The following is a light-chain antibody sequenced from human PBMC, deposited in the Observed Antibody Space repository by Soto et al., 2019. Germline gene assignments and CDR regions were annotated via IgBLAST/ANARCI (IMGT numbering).Light chain of an antibody. Sequence: QSVLTQPPSVSGAPGQRVTISCTGSNSNIGAGYDVHWYQLLPGTAPKLPIYGNSNRPSGVPDRFSGSKSGTSASLAITGLQAEDEADYYCQSYDTSLSALYVFGTGTKLTVL. CDR2: GNS. CDR3: QSYDTSLSALYV. J-gene: IGLJ1*01. CDR1: NSNIGAGYD. V-gene: IGLV1-40*01.